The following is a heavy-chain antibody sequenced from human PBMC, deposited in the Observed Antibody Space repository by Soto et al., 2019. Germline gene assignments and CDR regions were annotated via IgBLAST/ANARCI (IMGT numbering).Heavy chain of an antibody. Sequence: TLSLTGPVSGVSISSGGYYWSWIRQHPGKGLEWIGYIYYSGSTYYNPSLKSRVTISVDTSKNQFSLKLSSVTAADTAVYYCAREQQLAPGWFDPWGQGTLVTVSS. CDR2: IYYSGST. CDR3: AREQQLAPGWFDP. J-gene: IGHJ5*02. V-gene: IGHV4-31*03. CDR1: GVSISSGGYY. D-gene: IGHD6-13*01.